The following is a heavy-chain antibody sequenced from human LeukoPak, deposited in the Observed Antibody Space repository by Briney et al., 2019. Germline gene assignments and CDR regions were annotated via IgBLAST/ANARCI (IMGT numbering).Heavy chain of an antibody. CDR3: ARVPAGVIGMKDAFDI. CDR2: SSGSSGAI. J-gene: IGHJ3*02. Sequence: HPGGSLRLSCAASGFTFSSYDMNWVRQAPGKGLEWVSCSSGSSGAISYADSVKGRFTISRHNAKNSLYLQMNSLRAEDTAVYYCARVPAGVIGMKDAFDIWGQGTMVTVSS. D-gene: IGHD3-16*02. V-gene: IGHV3-48*04. CDR1: GFTFSSYD.